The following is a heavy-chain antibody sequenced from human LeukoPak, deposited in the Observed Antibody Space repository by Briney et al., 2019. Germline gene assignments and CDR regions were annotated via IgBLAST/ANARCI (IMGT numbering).Heavy chain of an antibody. CDR2: IRSDGTT. J-gene: IGHJ4*02. CDR3: AKDRARTRTYYFDY. V-gene: IGHV3-53*01. D-gene: IGHD1-14*01. Sequence: GGSLRLSCAASGFIASNKYMSWVRQAPGKGLEWVSTIRSDGTTDYADSVKGRFTISRNNSKNTLYLQMNSLRAEDTAVYYCAKDRARTRTYYFDYWGQGTLVTVSS. CDR1: GFIASNKY.